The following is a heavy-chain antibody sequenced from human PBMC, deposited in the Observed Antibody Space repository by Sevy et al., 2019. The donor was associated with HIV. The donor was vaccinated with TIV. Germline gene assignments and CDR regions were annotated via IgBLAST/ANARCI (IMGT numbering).Heavy chain of an antibody. CDR1: GASIRDSSYY. D-gene: IGHD6-13*01. V-gene: IGHV4-39*01. J-gene: IGHJ3*02. CDR2: IYSYGET. Sequence: SETLSLTCTVSGASIRDSSYYWAWIRQPPGKGLEWIGNIYSYGETYYNSSLKSRVTISVDTSKNQFSLNLTSVTAADTAIYFCARSMEQQLDAFDIWGQGTMVTV. CDR3: ARSMEQQLDAFDI.